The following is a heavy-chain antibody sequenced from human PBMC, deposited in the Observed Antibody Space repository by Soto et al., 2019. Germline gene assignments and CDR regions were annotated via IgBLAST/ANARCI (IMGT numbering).Heavy chain of an antibody. CDR3: ARHAPDFWSGYPSCFDS. D-gene: IGHD3-3*01. CDR1: GGSISSYY. Sequence: PSETLSLTCTVSGGSISSYYWSWIRQPPGKGLEWIGYIYYSGSTNYNPSLKSRVTISVDTSKNQFSLKLSSVTAADTAVYYCARHAPDFWSGYPSCFDSWGQGTLVT. J-gene: IGHJ5*01. CDR2: IYYSGST. V-gene: IGHV4-59*08.